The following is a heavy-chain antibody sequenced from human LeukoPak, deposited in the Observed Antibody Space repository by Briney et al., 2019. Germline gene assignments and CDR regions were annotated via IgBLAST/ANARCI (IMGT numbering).Heavy chain of an antibody. CDR3: ARAALTGYYFPFDY. CDR1: GGSISSYY. CDR2: IYYSGST. Sequence: PSETLSLTCTVSGGSISSYYWSWIRQPPGKGLEWIGYIYYSGSTNYNPSLKSRVTISVDTSKNQLSLKLSSVTAADTAVYYCARAALTGYYFPFDYWGQGTLVTVSS. V-gene: IGHV4-59*01. D-gene: IGHD3-9*01. J-gene: IGHJ4*02.